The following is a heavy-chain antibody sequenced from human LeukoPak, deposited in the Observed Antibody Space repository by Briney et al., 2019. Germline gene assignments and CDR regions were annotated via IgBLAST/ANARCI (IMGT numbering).Heavy chain of an antibody. CDR1: GFTFSSYS. J-gene: IGHJ6*03. CDR3: ARERLEYYYYMDV. V-gene: IGHV3-48*01. D-gene: IGHD1-1*01. CDR2: ISSSSSTI. Sequence: GGSLRLSCAASGFTFSSYSMNWVRQAPGKGLEWVSYISSSSSTIYYADSVKGRFTISRDNAKNSLYLQMNSQRAEDTAVYYCARERLEYYYYMDVWGKGTTVTVSS.